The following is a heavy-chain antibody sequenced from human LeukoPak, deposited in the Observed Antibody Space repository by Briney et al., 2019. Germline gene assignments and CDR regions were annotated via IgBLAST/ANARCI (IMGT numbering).Heavy chain of an antibody. Sequence: GGSLRLSCAASGFTFDDYAMHWVRQAPGKALEWVSGISWNSGSIGYADSVKGRFTISRDNAKNSLYLQMNSLRAEDTALYYCAKDAGSSGWYWAFDIWGQGTMVTVSS. D-gene: IGHD6-19*01. CDR2: ISWNSGSI. CDR1: GFTFDDYA. V-gene: IGHV3-9*01. CDR3: AKDAGSSGWYWAFDI. J-gene: IGHJ3*02.